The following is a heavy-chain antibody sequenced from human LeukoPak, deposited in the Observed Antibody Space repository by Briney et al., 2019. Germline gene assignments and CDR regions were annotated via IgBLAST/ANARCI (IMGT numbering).Heavy chain of an antibody. CDR1: GDSVSSNSAA. V-gene: IGHV6-1*01. CDR3: ARDRSSWYGPEGRNAFDI. J-gene: IGHJ3*02. Sequence: SQTLSLTCAISGDSVSSNSAAWNWIRQSPSRGLEWLGRTYYRSKWYNDYAVSVKSRITINPDTSKNQFFLQLNSVTPEDTAVYYCARDRSSWYGPEGRNAFDIWGQGTMVTVSS. CDR2: TYYRSKWYN. D-gene: IGHD6-13*01.